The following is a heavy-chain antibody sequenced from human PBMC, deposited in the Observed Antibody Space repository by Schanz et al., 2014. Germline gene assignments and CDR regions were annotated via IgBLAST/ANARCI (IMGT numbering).Heavy chain of an antibody. CDR2: MNPNSGNP. CDR3: ARGRTFDY. J-gene: IGHJ4*02. CDR1: GGTFSTYP. V-gene: IGHV1-8*02. Sequence: QVQLVQSWAEVKGPGASVKVSCKASGGTFSTYPINWLRQAPGQGLEWLGWMNPNSGNPGFAQKFRGRVTMTRNTSMSTAYIELHILTSEDTAVYYCARGRTFDYWGQGTLVTVSS.